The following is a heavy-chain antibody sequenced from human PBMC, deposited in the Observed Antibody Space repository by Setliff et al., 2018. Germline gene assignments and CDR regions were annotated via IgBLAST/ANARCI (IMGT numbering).Heavy chain of an antibody. CDR1: GFTFTSYW. D-gene: IGHD6-25*01. Sequence: GGSLRLSCAASGFTFTSYWMHWVRQAPGKGLVWVSRMYTDGINKYYGSSVKGRFTISRDNARDSLYLHMNSLGAEDTAVYYCARSPANGGHDAFDIWGQGTMVTVSS. V-gene: IGHV3-74*01. CDR3: ARSPANGGHDAFDI. J-gene: IGHJ3*02. CDR2: MYTDGINK.